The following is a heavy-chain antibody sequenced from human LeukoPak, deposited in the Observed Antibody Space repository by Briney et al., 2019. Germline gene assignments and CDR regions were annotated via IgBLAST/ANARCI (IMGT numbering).Heavy chain of an antibody. CDR2: IYTSGST. Sequence: SETLSLTCTVSGGSISSSSYYWSWIRQPAGKGLEWIGRIYTSGSTNYNPSLKSRVTMSVDTSKNQFSLKLSSVTAADTAVYYCARGSYDSSGMGVDAFDIWGQGTMVTVSS. J-gene: IGHJ3*02. V-gene: IGHV4-61*02. CDR3: ARGSYDSSGMGVDAFDI. D-gene: IGHD3-22*01. CDR1: GGSISSSSYY.